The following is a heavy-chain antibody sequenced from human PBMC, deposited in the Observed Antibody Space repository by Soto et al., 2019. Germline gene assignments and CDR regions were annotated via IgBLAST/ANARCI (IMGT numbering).Heavy chain of an antibody. CDR2: IYYSGST. V-gene: IGHV4-34*01. CDR1: GGSFSGYY. Sequence: SETLSLTCAVYGGSFSGYYWTWIRQPPGTGLEWIGSIYYSGSTYYNPSLKSRVTISVDTSKNQFSLKLSSVTAADTAVYYCAGLKYFHSSDYLVAWGQGTLVTVS. J-gene: IGHJ5*02. CDR3: AGLKYFHSSDYLVA. D-gene: IGHD3-22*01.